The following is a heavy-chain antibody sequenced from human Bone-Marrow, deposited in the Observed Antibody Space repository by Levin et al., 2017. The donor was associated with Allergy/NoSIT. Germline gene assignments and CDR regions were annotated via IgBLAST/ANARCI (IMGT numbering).Heavy chain of an antibody. J-gene: IGHJ4*02. CDR3: ARDLLLHCAGGGCYYFDY. Sequence: PVASVKVSCKASGYTFINHYMHWLRQAPGQGPEWMGIINSSGGSTNYAQKFQGRVTMTRDTSTSTVYMELSSLSSEDTAVYYCARDLLLHCAGGGCYYFDYWGQGTLVTVSS. CDR2: INSSGGST. CDR1: GYTFINHY. V-gene: IGHV1-46*01. D-gene: IGHD2-8*02.